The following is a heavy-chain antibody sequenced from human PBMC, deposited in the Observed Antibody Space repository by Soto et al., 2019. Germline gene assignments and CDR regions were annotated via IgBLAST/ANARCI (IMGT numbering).Heavy chain of an antibody. CDR2: ISPMFGAA. Sequence: QVQLVQSGAEMKKPGSSVKVSCQSSGGTFNTYAMNWVRQAPGQGPEWMGDISPMFGAANYAPKFQGRVTITWDESTGTSYMRLSSVTSEDTALYFCAREVQVHTPAFVYWGQGTLVTVSS. D-gene: IGHD3-10*01. CDR3: AREVQVHTPAFVY. J-gene: IGHJ4*02. CDR1: GGTFNTYA. V-gene: IGHV1-69*19.